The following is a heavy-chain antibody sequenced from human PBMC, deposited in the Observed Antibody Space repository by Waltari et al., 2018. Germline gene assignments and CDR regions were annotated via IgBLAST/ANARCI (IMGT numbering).Heavy chain of an antibody. CDR1: GFTFSRYW. Sequence: EEQLVESGGGLAQPGESLRLSCAASGFTFSRYWMDWVRQAPGKGLVWVSRISRDWRSTTYADSVKGRFTISRDNAKNTLYVQMNRLRAEDTAVYYCARVATKTYSSPVPGRPYYYGMDVWGQGTTVTVSS. J-gene: IGHJ6*02. D-gene: IGHD3-22*01. CDR2: ISRDWRST. CDR3: ARVATKTYSSPVPGRPYYYGMDV. V-gene: IGHV3-74*01.